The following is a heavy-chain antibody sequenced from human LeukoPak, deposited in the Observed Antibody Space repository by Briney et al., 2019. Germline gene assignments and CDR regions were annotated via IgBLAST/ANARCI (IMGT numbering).Heavy chain of an antibody. V-gene: IGHV4-34*01. J-gene: IGHJ4*02. CDR1: GGSFSNYY. CDR2: INHSGST. CDR3: ARKRPMRELLRSYYFDY. D-gene: IGHD1-26*01. Sequence: PSETLCLTCAVYGGSFSNYYWSWIRQPPGKGLEWIGEINHSGSTNYNPSLKSRVTISVDTSKNQFSLKLSSVTAADTAVYYCARKRPMRELLRSYYFDYWGQGTLVTVSS.